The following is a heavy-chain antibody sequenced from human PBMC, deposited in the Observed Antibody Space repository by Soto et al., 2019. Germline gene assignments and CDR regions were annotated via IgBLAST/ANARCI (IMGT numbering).Heavy chain of an antibody. D-gene: IGHD3-10*01. V-gene: IGHV4-4*03. CDR3: ATSTRGDDFDY. J-gene: IGHJ4*02. Sequence: QVQVQESGPGLVKPPGTLSLTCAVSSDSITKSNWWTWVRQPPGKGLEWIGDMYDTGSIFYNPSLKSRVTISVDKSKNQFSLGLSSVTAADTAIYYCATSTRGDDFDYWGQGTLVTVSS. CDR1: SDSITKSNW. CDR2: MYDTGSI.